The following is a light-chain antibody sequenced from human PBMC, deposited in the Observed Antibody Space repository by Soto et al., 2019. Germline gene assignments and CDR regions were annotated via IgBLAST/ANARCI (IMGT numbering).Light chain of an antibody. Sequence: SPATLSVSPGERATLSCRASQSVSSNLAWYQQKPGQAPRLLIYGASTRATGIPARFSGSGSGTEFTLTISSLQSEDFAVYSCQQYNTWPPLITFGQGTRLEIK. CDR1: QSVSSN. J-gene: IGKJ5*01. CDR3: QQYNTWPPLIT. CDR2: GAS. V-gene: IGKV3-15*01.